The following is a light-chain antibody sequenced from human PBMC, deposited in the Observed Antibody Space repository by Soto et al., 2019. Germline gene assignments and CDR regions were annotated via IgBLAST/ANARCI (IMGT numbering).Light chain of an antibody. CDR3: QHYGSSFT. CDR1: QSVSSSY. Sequence: EIVLTQSPGTLSLSPGERATLSCRASQSVSSSYLAWYQQKPGQAPRLLIYGASSSATGIPDRFSGSGSGTDFTLTISRLEPEDFAVYYCQHYGSSFTFGPGTKVDSK. CDR2: GAS. V-gene: IGKV3-20*01. J-gene: IGKJ3*01.